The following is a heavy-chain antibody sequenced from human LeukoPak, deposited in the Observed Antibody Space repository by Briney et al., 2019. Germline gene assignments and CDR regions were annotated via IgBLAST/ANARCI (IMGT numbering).Heavy chain of an antibody. CDR3: AKAIDYGDGNYFDY. CDR2: ISGSGGTT. V-gene: IGHV3-23*01. D-gene: IGHD4-17*01. J-gene: IGHJ4*02. CDR1: GFTFSSYA. Sequence: GGSLRLSCAASGFTFSSYAMSWVRQAPGKGLEWISVISGSGGTTYYADSVKGRFTISRDNSKNTLYLKMNSLRDEDTSVYYCAKAIDYGDGNYFDYWGQGTLVTVSS.